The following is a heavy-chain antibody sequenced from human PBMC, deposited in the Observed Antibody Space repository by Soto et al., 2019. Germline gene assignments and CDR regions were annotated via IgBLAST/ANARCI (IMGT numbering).Heavy chain of an antibody. CDR1: GFTFSSYA. V-gene: IGHV3-30-3*01. CDR3: ARDTQIQPWLRYYYYGMDV. CDR2: ISYDGSNN. D-gene: IGHD5-18*01. Sequence: GGSLRLSCAASGFTFSSYAMHWVRQAPGKGLEWVAFISYDGSNNYYADSVKGRFTISRDNSKNTLYLQMNSLRAEDTAVYYCARDTQIQPWLRYYYYGMDVWGQGTTVTVSS. J-gene: IGHJ6*02.